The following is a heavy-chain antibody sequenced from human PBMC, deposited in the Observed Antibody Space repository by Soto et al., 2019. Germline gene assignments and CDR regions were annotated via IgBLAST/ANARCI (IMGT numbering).Heavy chain of an antibody. CDR1: GGSISMYY. J-gene: IGHJ4*02. CDR2: IYYSGST. V-gene: IGHV4-59*08. Sequence: SEILSLACTFSGGSISMYYWSWIRQPPGKGLEWIGYIYYSGSTNYNPSLKSRVTISVDTSKHPFSLKLRSVTAADTAVYYCARRYSSSFDYWGQGTLVTVSS. D-gene: IGHD6-13*01. CDR3: ARRYSSSFDY.